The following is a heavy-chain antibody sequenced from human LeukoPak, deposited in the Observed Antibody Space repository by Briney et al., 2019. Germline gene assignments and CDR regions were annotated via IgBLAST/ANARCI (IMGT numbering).Heavy chain of an antibody. CDR1: GGSISGYY. CDR2: IYTSGST. CDR3: ARHYYYDSSGYGPAFDI. V-gene: IGHV4-4*07. D-gene: IGHD3-22*01. Sequence: SETLSLTCTVSGGSISGYYWSWIRQPAGKGLEWIGRIYTSGSTNYNPSLKSRVTMSVDTSKNQFSLKLSSVTAADTAVYYCARHYYYDSSGYGPAFDIWGQGTMVTVSS. J-gene: IGHJ3*02.